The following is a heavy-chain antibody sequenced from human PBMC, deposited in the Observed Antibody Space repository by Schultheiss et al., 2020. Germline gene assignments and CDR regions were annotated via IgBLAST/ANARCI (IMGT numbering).Heavy chain of an antibody. CDR2: INPSGGST. CDR3: ARGGRLLTYYDFWSGGNRPGVGWFDP. D-gene: IGHD3-3*01. Sequence: ASVKVSCKASGYTFTSYYMHWVRQAPGQGLEWMGIINPSGGSTSYAQKFQGRVTMTRDTSTSTVYMELSSLRSEDTAVYYCARGGRLLTYYDFWSGGNRPGVGWFDPWGQGSLVTVSS. CDR1: GYTFTSYY. V-gene: IGHV1-46*01. J-gene: IGHJ5*02.